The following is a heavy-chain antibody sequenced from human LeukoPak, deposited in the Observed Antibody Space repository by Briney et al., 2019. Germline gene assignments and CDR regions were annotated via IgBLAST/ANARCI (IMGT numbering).Heavy chain of an antibody. CDR3: ARGGAVGGYYSSPVPSNFDQ. CDR2: IYDSEST. V-gene: IGHV4-59*01. J-gene: IGHJ4*02. CDR1: GGSIRGSY. Sequence: SETLSLTCTVSGGSIRGSYWTWIRQPPGKGLEWIGYIYDSESTDYNPSLKSRFTISIDTSKTQISLTLNSVTAADTAVYYCARGGAVGGYYSSPVPSNFDQWGQGTLVTVSS. D-gene: IGHD3-22*01.